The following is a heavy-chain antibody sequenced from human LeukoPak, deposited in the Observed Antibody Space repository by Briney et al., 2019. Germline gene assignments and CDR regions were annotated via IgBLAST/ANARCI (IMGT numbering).Heavy chain of an antibody. V-gene: IGHV3-23*01. Sequence: GGSLRLSCAGSGFTFSSYAMTWVRQAPGKGLEWVSSISNSGGTTYYTDSVKGRFTISRDNSKNTLSLQMSGLRVDDTAVYHCASDSPYYGMDVWGQGTTVTVSS. CDR1: GFTFSSYA. CDR2: ISNSGGTT. D-gene: IGHD2-21*01. J-gene: IGHJ6*02. CDR3: ASDSPYYGMDV.